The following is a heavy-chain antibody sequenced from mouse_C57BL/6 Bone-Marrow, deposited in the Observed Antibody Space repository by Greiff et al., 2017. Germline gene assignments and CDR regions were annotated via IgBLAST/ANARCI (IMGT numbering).Heavy chain of an antibody. D-gene: IGHD2-4*01. J-gene: IGHJ1*03. V-gene: IGHV1-36*01. CDR1: GFTFTDYY. CDR2: VYPYNGGT. CDR3: ARRGLRWYFDV. Sequence: EVQLQQSGPVLVKPGPSVKISCKASGFTFTDYYIHWVKQSPGKGLEWIGLVYPYNGGTSYNEKFKGKATLTVDTSSSTVYMELNSLTSEDSAVXYCARRGLRWYFDVWGTGTTVTVSS.